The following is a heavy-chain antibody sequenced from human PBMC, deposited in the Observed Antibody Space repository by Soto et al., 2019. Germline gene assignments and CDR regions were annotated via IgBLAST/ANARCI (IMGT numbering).Heavy chain of an antibody. CDR1: GFTFTSSA. J-gene: IGHJ4*02. V-gene: IGHV1-58*01. D-gene: IGHD2-15*01. CDR2: IVVGSGNT. Sequence: QMQLVQSGPEVKKPGTSVKVSCKASGFTFTSSAVQWVRQARGQRLEWIGWIVVGSGNTNYAQKFQERVTITRDMSTSTAYMELSSQRSEDTVVYYWAAVSYWGGGSCYDYLGQGTLVTVSS. CDR3: AAVSYWGGGSCYDY.